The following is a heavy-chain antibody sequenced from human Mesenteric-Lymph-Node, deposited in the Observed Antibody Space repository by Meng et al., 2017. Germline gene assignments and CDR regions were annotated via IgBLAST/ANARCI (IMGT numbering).Heavy chain of an antibody. V-gene: IGHV1-69*05. D-gene: IGHD4-17*01. CDR3: ARVPGYGDYVSAFDI. CDR2: IIPIFGTA. CDR1: GGTFSSYA. J-gene: IGHJ3*02. Sequence: SVKVSCKASGGTFSSYAISWVRQAPGQGLEWMGGIIPIFGTANYAQKLQGRVTMTTDTSTSTAYMELRSLRSEDTAMYYCARVPGYGDYVSAFDIWGQGTMVTVSS.